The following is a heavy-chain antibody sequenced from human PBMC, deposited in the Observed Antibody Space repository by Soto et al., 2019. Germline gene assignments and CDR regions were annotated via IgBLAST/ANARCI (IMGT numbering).Heavy chain of an antibody. V-gene: IGHV1-3*01. CDR2: INAGNGNT. Sequence: QVQLVQSGAEVKKPGASVKVSCKASGYTFTSYAMHWVRQAPGQRLEWMGWINAGNGNTKYSQKFQGRVTITRDTSASKAYMEWSSRRSEDTAVYYCARRGQGYCKGGSCNSGGGEADYWGQRTLVTVSS. CDR3: ARRGQGYCKGGSCNSGGGEADY. J-gene: IGHJ4*02. CDR1: GYTFTSYA. D-gene: IGHD2-15*01.